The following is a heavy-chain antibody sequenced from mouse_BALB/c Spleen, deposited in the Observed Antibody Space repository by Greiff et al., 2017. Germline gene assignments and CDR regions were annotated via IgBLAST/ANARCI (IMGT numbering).Heavy chain of an antibody. V-gene: IGHV1S137*01. Sequence: QVQLQQSGAELVRPGVSVKISCKGSGYTFTDYAMHWVKQSHAKSLEWIGVISTYYGDASYNQKFKGKATMTVDKSSSTAYMELARLTSEDSAIYYCARTLYSNYVYYAMDYWGQVTSVTVSS. CDR3: ARTLYSNYVYYAMDY. CDR2: ISTYYGDA. CDR1: GYTFTDYA. D-gene: IGHD2-5*01. J-gene: IGHJ4*01.